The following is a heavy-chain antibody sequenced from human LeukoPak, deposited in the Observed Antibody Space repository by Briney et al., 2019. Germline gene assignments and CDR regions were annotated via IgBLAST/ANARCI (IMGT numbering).Heavy chain of an antibody. Sequence: GSSVKVSCKASGGTFSSYAISWVRQAPGQGLEWMGGIIPIFCTANYAQKFQGRVTITADESTSTAYMELSSLRSEDTAVYYCARAPRSGSYFDLGYWGQGTLVTVSS. V-gene: IGHV1-69*01. J-gene: IGHJ4*02. D-gene: IGHD3-10*01. CDR3: ARAPRSGSYFDLGY. CDR1: GGTFSSYA. CDR2: IIPIFCTA.